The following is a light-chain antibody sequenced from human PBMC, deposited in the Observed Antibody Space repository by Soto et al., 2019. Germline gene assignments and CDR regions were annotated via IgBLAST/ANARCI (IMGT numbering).Light chain of an antibody. CDR1: SSDVGGYNY. J-gene: IGLJ1*01. CDR3: SSYAGSNNYV. CDR2: EVS. V-gene: IGLV2-8*01. Sequence: QSVLTQPPSASGSPGQSVTISCTGTSSDVGGYNYVSWYQQRPGKAPKLMIYEVSKRPSGVPDRFSGSKSGNTASLTVSGLQAEDEADYYCSSYAGSNNYVFGTGTKLTVL.